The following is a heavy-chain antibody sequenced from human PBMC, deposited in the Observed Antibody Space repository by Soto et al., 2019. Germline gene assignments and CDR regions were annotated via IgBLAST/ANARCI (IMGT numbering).Heavy chain of an antibody. J-gene: IGHJ4*02. Sequence: ASVKVSCKASGYTFTNHGISWVRQAPGEGLEWMGWISPYNGDTNNAQKFQGRVTMTTDTPTNTGFMELTRLTSDDTAVYYCARGGISSSEGLDYWGQGTPVPVSS. CDR1: GYTFTNHG. CDR2: ISPYNGDT. V-gene: IGHV1-18*01. CDR3: ARGGISSSEGLDY. D-gene: IGHD6-13*01.